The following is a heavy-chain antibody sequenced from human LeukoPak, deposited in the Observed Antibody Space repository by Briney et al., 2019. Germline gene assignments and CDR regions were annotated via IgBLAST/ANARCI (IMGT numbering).Heavy chain of an antibody. J-gene: IGHJ3*01. Sequence: PGGSLRLSCAASGFTFDDYAMHWVRQAPGKGLEWVSLISWDGGSTYYADSVKGRFTISRDNSKDSLYLQMNSLRAEDTAVYYCARDLPDRWGQGTMVTVSS. CDR3: ARDLPDR. CDR2: ISWDGGST. V-gene: IGHV3-43D*03. CDR1: GFTFDDYA.